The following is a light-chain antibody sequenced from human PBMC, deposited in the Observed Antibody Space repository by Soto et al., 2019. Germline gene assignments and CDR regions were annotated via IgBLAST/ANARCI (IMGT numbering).Light chain of an antibody. CDR1: SSNIGAGYD. CDR3: HSYDSSLSGSV. J-gene: IGLJ2*01. CDR2: VND. V-gene: IGLV1-40*01. Sequence: QPVLTQPPSVSGAPGQRVTISCTGSSSNIGAGYDVHWYQQLPGTAPKLLIYVNDNRPSGVPDRFSGSTSGTSASLAITGLQAEDEADYYCHSYDSSLSGSVFGGGTKVTVL.